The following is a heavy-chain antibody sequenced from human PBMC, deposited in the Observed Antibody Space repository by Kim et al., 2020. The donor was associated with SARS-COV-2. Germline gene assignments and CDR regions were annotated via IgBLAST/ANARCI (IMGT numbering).Heavy chain of an antibody. V-gene: IGHV4-39*01. D-gene: IGHD3-3*01. CDR1: GDSISSSGYY. CDR3: ARHSRRGGVRFQAFD. J-gene: IGHJ2*01. CDR2: IYYTGNT. Sequence: SETLSLTCTVSGDSISSSGYYWGWIRQPPGKGLEWVGSIYYTGNTYYNPSLKSRATISVDTSRNQFSLKLSSVTAADTAIYHCARHSRRGGVRFQAFD.